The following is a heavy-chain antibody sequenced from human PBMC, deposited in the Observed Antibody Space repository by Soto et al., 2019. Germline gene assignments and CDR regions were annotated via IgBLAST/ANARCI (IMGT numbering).Heavy chain of an antibody. D-gene: IGHD6-19*01. J-gene: IGHJ1*01. CDR1: GGSFSGYY. CDR3: ARASLDIAVAGREFQH. CDR2: MNHSGST. V-gene: IGHV4-34*01. Sequence: QVQLQQWGAGLLKPSETLSLTCAVYGGSFSGYYWSWIRQPPGKGLEWIGEMNHSGSTNYNPSLNSPVTFSVDTSKHQFSLKLSSVTAAATAVYYCARASLDIAVAGREFQHWGQGTLVTVSS.